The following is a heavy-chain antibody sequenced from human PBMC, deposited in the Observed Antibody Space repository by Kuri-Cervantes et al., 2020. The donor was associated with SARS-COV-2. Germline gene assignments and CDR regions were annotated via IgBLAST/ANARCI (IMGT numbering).Heavy chain of an antibody. D-gene: IGHD3-22*01. J-gene: IGHJ4*02. CDR3: ARDLYYYDSSGYYDY. CDR2: ISSSSSYT. Sequence: GESLKISCAASGFTFSDYYMSWIRQAPGKGLEWVSYISSSSSYTNYADSVKGRFTISRDNAKNSLYLQMNSLRAEDPAVYYCARDLYYYDSSGYYDYWGQGTLVTVSS. V-gene: IGHV3-11*05. CDR1: GFTFSDYY.